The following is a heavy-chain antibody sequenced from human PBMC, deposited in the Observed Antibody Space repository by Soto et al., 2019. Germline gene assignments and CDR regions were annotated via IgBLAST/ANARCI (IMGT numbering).Heavy chain of an antibody. V-gene: IGHV3-30*18. Sequence: GGSLRLSCAASGFTFSSYGMHWVRQAPGKGLEWVAVISYDGSNKYYADSVKGRFTISRDNSKNTLYLQMNSLRAEETAVYYCAKDFRVKIKYSSSVGPTRKPHYYYYGMDVWGQGTTVTVS. CDR1: GFTFSSYG. CDR3: AKDFRVKIKYSSSVGPTRKPHYYYYGMDV. D-gene: IGHD6-6*01. CDR2: ISYDGSNK. J-gene: IGHJ6*02.